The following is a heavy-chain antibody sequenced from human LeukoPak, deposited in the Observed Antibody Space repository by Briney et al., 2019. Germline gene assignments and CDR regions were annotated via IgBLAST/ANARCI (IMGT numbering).Heavy chain of an antibody. D-gene: IGHD3-22*01. CDR2: ISYDGGQK. CDR1: GFTFSRNA. Sequence: RRSLRLSCAASGFTFSRNAMHWVRQPPGRGLEWVAVISYDGGQKFYADSVKGRFTISRDSSKNTLYLQMNSLRAEDTAVYYCAKASSSGMYEDDYDYWGQGTLVTVSS. V-gene: IGHV3-30*04. CDR3: AKASSSGMYEDDYDY. J-gene: IGHJ4*02.